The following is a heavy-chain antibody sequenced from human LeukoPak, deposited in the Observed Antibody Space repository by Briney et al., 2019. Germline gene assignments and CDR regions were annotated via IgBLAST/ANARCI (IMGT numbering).Heavy chain of an antibody. CDR1: GVSVSSRSNY. CDR3: ARSDGWGSYPAHLFDY. CDR2: IYFSGST. J-gene: IGHJ4*02. D-gene: IGHD3-10*01. V-gene: IGHV4-39*01. Sequence: SETLSLTCSVSGVSVSSRSNYWGWIRQPPGKGLEWIGSIYFSGSTYYSPSLKSRVTISVDTSKSQFSLKLDSVTAADTAVYYCARSDGWGSYPAHLFDYWGQGTLVTVSS.